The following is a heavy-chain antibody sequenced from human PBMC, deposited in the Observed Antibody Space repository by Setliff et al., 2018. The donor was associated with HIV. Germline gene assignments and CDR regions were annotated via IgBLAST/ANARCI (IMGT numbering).Heavy chain of an antibody. J-gene: IGHJ4*02. D-gene: IGHD6-19*01. CDR1: GGSISSSSYY. Sequence: PSETLSLTCTVSGGSISSSSYYWNWIRQTPGKGLEWIGEIHPTGHINYNPSYKSRVTVSLDTSKIQFSLKLNSVTAADTGVYYCAAFDSGRDVWGQGTLVTVSS. V-gene: IGHV4-39*07. CDR3: AAFDSGRDV. CDR2: IHPTGHI.